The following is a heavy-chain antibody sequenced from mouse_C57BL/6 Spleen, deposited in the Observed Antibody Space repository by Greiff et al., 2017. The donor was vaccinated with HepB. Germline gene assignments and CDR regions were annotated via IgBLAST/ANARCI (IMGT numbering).Heavy chain of an antibody. CDR1: GFTFSDYG. Sequence: EVKLVESGGGLVKPGGSLKLSCAASGFTFSDYGMHWVRQAPEKGLEWVAYISSGSSTIYYADTVKGPFTISRDNAKNTLFLQMTSLRSEDTAMYYCARRGTTVVARNYAMDYWGQGTSVTVSS. J-gene: IGHJ4*01. D-gene: IGHD1-1*01. CDR2: ISSGSSTI. CDR3: ARRGTTVVARNYAMDY. V-gene: IGHV5-17*01.